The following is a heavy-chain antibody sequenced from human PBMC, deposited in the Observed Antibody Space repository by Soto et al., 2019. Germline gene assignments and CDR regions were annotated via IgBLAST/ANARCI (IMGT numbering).Heavy chain of an antibody. CDR1: GGSLSNYY. J-gene: IGHJ4*02. CDR3: ARDLGSYYYDSSGYYYFDF. CDR2: IYPSGNT. Sequence: QVQLQESGPGLVKPSETLSLTCTVSGGSLSNYYWSWIRQPAGKGLEWIGHIYPSGNTNYNPSLKIRVTMSVDTSKKQFSLRLTSVTAADTAVYYCARDLGSYYYDSSGYYYFDFWGQGSLVTVSS. V-gene: IGHV4-4*07. D-gene: IGHD3-22*01.